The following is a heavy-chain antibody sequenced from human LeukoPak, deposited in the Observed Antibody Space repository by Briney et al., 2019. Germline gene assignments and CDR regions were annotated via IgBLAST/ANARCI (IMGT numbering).Heavy chain of an antibody. Sequence: PGGSLRLSCAASGFTFSSYGMNWVRQAPGKGLEWVSFISSSSSYIYYADSVKGRFTISRDNSKNTLCLQMNSLRAEDTAVYYCARRAGAYSHPYDYWGQGTLVTVSS. D-gene: IGHD4/OR15-4a*01. CDR1: GFTFSSYG. CDR3: ARRAGAYSHPYDY. CDR2: ISSSSSYI. V-gene: IGHV3-21*04. J-gene: IGHJ4*02.